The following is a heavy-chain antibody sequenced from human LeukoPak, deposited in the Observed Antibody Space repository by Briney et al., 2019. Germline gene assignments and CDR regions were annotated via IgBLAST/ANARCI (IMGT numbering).Heavy chain of an antibody. CDR3: AKVYCTSTSCAHFDY. V-gene: IGHV3-23*01. Sequence: GALRLSCAASGFTFAGYAMSWVRQAPGKGLEWVSGISYSGDNTEYEDSVKGRFTISRDNSKSTLFLQLNGLRAEDTARYYCAKVYCTSTSCAHFDYWGQGTLVTVSS. CDR1: GFTFAGYA. D-gene: IGHD2-2*01. CDR2: ISYSGDNT. J-gene: IGHJ4*02.